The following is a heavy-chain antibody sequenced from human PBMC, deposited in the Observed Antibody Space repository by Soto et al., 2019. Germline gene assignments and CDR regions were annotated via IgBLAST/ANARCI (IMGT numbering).Heavy chain of an antibody. CDR3: AKQGGGYYYMDV. J-gene: IGHJ6*03. D-gene: IGHD1-26*01. V-gene: IGHV1-8*01. CDR1: GYTFTSYD. CDR2: MNPNSGNT. Sequence: ASVKVSCKASGYTFTSYDINWVRQATGQGLEWMGWMNPNSGNTGYAQKFQGRVTMTRNTSISTAYMELSSLRSEDTAVYHCAKQGGGYYYMDVWGKGTTVTVSS.